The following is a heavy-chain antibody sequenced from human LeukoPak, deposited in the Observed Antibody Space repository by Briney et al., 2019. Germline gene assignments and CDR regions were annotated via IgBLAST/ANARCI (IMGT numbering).Heavy chain of an antibody. D-gene: IGHD2-2*01. Sequence: ASVKVSCKASGYTFTSYGISWVRQTPGEGLEWMVWISAYNGNTNYAQQLQGRATMTTDTSTSTASMERRSLRPDNTAVYHCARDCSSASCYSSDAFDIWGQGTMVTVSS. CDR2: ISAYNGNT. CDR3: ARDCSSASCYSSDAFDI. J-gene: IGHJ3*02. V-gene: IGHV1-18*01. CDR1: GYTFTSYG.